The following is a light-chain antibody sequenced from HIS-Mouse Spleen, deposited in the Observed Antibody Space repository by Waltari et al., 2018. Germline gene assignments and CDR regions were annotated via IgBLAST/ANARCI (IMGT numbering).Light chain of an antibody. Sequence: QSVLTQPPSASGTPGQRVTIPCSGSSSNIGSNYVYWYQPLPGTAPKLLIYRNTQRPSGVPDRFSGSKSGTSASLAISGLRSEDEADYYCAAWDDSLSGPWVFGGGTKLTVL. CDR3: AAWDDSLSGPWV. CDR1: SSNIGSNY. CDR2: RNT. V-gene: IGLV1-47*01. J-gene: IGLJ3*02.